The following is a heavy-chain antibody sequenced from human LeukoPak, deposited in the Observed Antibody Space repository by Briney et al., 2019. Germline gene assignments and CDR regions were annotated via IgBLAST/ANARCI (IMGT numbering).Heavy chain of an antibody. CDR3: TRPPRNDYNDAFDI. D-gene: IGHD5-24*01. Sequence: GGSLRLSCAASGFTFSGSSMHWVRQASGKGLEWVGRIRSKAHSYATAYAASVKGRFSISRDDSKNTAYLQMNSLKSDDTAVYYCTRPPRNDYNDAFDIWGQGTMVTVSS. V-gene: IGHV3-73*01. J-gene: IGHJ3*02. CDR2: IRSKAHSYAT. CDR1: GFTFSGSS.